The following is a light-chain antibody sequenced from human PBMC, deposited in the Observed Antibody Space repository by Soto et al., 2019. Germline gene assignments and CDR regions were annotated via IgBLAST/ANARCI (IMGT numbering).Light chain of an antibody. J-gene: IGKJ5*01. V-gene: IGKV3-20*01. CDR2: GAS. CDR3: QQYGSSST. CDR1: QSVSSSY. Sequence: EIVLTQSPGTLSLSPGERATLSCRASQSVSSSYLAWYQQKPGQAPRLLIYGASSRPTGIPDRFSGSGSGTDFTLTSSRLEPEDLAVYYCQQYGSSSTFGQGTRLENK.